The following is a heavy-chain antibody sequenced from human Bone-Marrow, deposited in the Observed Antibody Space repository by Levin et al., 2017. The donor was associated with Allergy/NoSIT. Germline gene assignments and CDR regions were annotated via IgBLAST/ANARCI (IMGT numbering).Heavy chain of an antibody. CDR2: IYSGGST. Sequence: SFTSSFITFFNNYICWVRQAPGKGLEWVSLIYSGGSTHYADSVEGRFTISIYISKNTLYLQMNRLRAEDTAMYYCATRGSGRSLDSWGQGTLVTVSS. J-gene: IGHJ4*02. CDR1: FITFFNNY. V-gene: IGHV3-53*01. CDR3: ATRGSGRSLDS. D-gene: IGHD3-10*01.